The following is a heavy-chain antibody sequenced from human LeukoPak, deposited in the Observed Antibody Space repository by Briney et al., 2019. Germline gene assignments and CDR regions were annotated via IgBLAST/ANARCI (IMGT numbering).Heavy chain of an antibody. CDR3: AHPLEEQWLVAFDY. Sequence: ESGPTLVNPTQTLTLTCTFSGFSLTTSGVGVGWIRQPPGKALEWLALIYWNDEKRYIPSLKSRLTITKDTSKNQVVLTLTNMDPVDTATYYCAHPLEEQWLVAFDYWGQGTLVTVSS. CDR1: GFSLTTSGVG. D-gene: IGHD6-19*01. J-gene: IGHJ4*02. V-gene: IGHV2-5*01. CDR2: IYWNDEK.